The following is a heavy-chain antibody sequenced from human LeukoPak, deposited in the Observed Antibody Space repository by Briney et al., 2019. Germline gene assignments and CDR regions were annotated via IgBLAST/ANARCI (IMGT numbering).Heavy chain of an antibody. CDR2: INHSGST. D-gene: IGHD2-2*02. Sequence: NPSETLSLTCAVYGGSFSGYYWSWIRQPPGKGLEWIGEINHSGSTNYNPSLKSRVTISVDTSKNQFSLKLSSVTAADTAVYYCARLAPYPRDYWGQGTLVTVSS. J-gene: IGHJ4*02. V-gene: IGHV4-34*01. CDR3: ARLAPYPRDY. CDR1: GGSFSGYY.